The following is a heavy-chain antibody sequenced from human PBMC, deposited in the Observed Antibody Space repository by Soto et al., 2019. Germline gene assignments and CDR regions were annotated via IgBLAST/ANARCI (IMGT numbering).Heavy chain of an antibody. D-gene: IGHD2-21*01. J-gene: IGHJ2*01. CDR3: ARRVLGSTSRPDWWWFDF. CDR2: ISGGGDRT. Sequence: EVQLLESGGGLVQPGGSLRLSCVGSGFTFINYAMNWVRQTAGNGLEWVSTISGGGDRTFDADTVKGRFTISRDNCKNTLYLQMNSLRADDTAVYYCARRVLGSTSRPDWWWFDFWCRGALVIGSS. V-gene: IGHV3-23*01. CDR1: GFTFINYA.